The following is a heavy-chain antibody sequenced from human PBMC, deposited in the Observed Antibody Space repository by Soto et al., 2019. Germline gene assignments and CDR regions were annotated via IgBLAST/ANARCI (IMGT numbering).Heavy chain of an antibody. CDR1: DGCISCYY. J-gene: IGHJ3*02. V-gene: IGHV4-59*12. CDR2: INHSGST. D-gene: IGHD2-2*01. Sequence: SETMSLTCTVGDGCISCYYWCWIQQTPEKGLERIGNINHSGSTNYNPSLKSRVTISVDTSKNQFSLKLSSVTAADTAVYYCAREPMGLIVVVPAASRNRKDAFDIWGQGTMVTVSS. CDR3: AREPMGLIVVVPAASRNRKDAFDI.